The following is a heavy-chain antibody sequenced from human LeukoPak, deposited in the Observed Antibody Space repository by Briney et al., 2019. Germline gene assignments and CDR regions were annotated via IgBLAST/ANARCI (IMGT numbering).Heavy chain of an antibody. CDR3: ARARNSGDY. D-gene: IGHD4-23*01. CDR2: ISSSSSTI. Sequence: TGGSLRLSCAASGFPFSSYVMSWVRQAPGKGLEWVSYISSSSSTIYYADSVKGRFTISRDNAKNSLYLQMNSLRDEGTAVYYCARARNSGDYWGQGTLVTVSS. J-gene: IGHJ4*02. V-gene: IGHV3-48*02. CDR1: GFPFSSYV.